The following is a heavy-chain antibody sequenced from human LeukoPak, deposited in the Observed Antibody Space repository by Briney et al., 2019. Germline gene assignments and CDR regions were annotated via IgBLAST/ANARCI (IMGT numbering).Heavy chain of an antibody. V-gene: IGHV3-73*01. J-gene: IGHJ4*02. CDR3: TRSPSEWWLLLDY. CDR2: IRSKANSYAT. Sequence: GGSLRLSCAASGFTFSGSAMHWVRQASAKGLEWVGRIRSKANSYATAYAASVKGRFTISRDDSKNTAYLQMNSLKTEDTAAYYCTRSPSEWWLLLDYWGQGTLVTVSS. D-gene: IGHD2-21*02. CDR1: GFTFSGSA.